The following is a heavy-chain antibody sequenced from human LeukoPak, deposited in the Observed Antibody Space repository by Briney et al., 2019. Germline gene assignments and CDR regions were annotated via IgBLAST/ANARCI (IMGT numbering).Heavy chain of an antibody. V-gene: IGHV4-59*08. D-gene: IGHD2-8*01. CDR3: ARLMGMGTGLDY. Sequence: SETLSLTCTVSGGSISSYYWSWIRQPPGKGLKWIGYIYYSGSTNYNPSLKSRVTISVDTSKNQFSLKLSSVTAADTAVYYCARLMGMGTGLDYWGQGTLVTVSS. J-gene: IGHJ4*02. CDR2: IYYSGST. CDR1: GGSISSYY.